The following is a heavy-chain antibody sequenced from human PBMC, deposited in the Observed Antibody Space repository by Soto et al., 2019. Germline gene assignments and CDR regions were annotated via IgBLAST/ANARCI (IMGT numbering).Heavy chain of an antibody. CDR3: ARDQLDIVGATYYYYGMDV. J-gene: IGHJ6*02. Sequence: ASVKVSCKASGGTFSSYAISWVRQAPGQGLEWMGGIIPIFGTANYAQKFQGRVTITADESTSTAYMELSSLRSEDTAVYYCARDQLDIVGATYYYYGMDVWGQGTTVTVSS. CDR1: GGTFSSYA. CDR2: IIPIFGTA. V-gene: IGHV1-69*13. D-gene: IGHD1-26*01.